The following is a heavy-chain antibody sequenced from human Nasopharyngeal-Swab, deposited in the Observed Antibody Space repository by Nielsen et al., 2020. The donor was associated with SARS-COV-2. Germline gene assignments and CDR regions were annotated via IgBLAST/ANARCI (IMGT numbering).Heavy chain of an antibody. CDR2: ITWNGGV. J-gene: IGHJ4*02. CDR3: TKGRADYSNPPFDN. Sequence: SLKISCAASGFRFDDYAMHWVRQAPGKGLEWVSGITWNGGVGYTDSVRGRFTISRDNARNSLYLQMNSLRAEDTAFYYCTKGRADYSNPPFDNWGQGTLVTVS. D-gene: IGHD4-11*01. V-gene: IGHV3-9*01. CDR1: GFRFDDYA.